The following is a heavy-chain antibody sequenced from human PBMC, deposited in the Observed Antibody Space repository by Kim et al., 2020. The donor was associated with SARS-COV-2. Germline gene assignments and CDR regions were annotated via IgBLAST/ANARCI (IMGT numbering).Heavy chain of an antibody. CDR2: GSNK. CDR3: AKTGRGFDY. Sequence: GSNKYYADSVKGRFTISRDNSKNTLYLQMNSLKPEDTAVYYCAKTGRGFDYWGQGTLVTVSS. D-gene: IGHD1-26*01. V-gene: IGHV3-30*02. J-gene: IGHJ4*02.